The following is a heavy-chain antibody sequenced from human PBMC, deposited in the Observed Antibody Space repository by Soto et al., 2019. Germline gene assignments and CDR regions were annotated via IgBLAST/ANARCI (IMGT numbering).Heavy chain of an antibody. J-gene: IGHJ6*02. CDR3: ARERSPEYQLLRGYYYYGMDV. V-gene: IGHV3-30*04. D-gene: IGHD2-2*01. CDR1: GFTFSSYA. Sequence: WGSLSLSCASSGFTFSSYAMHWVRQAPGKGLEWVAVISSSGSNKYYADSVKGRFTISRDNSKNTLYLQMNSLRAEDTAGYYWARERSPEYQLLRGYYYYGMDVWGQGTTGTVS. CDR2: ISSSGSNK.